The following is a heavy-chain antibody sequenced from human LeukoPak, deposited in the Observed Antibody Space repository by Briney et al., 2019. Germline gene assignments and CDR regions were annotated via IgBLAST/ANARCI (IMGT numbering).Heavy chain of an antibody. CDR2: ISAYNCNT. CDR3: ARDTYYYGSGSYFPSAPSFDY. V-gene: IGHV1-18*01. D-gene: IGHD3-10*01. J-gene: IGHJ4*02. Sequence: ASVKVSFKASGYTFTSYGISWVRQAPGQGREWMGWISAYNCNTNYAQKLQGRVTMTTDTSTSTAYMELRTLRSDDTAVYYCARDTYYYGSGSYFPSAPSFDYWGQGTLVTVSS. CDR1: GYTFTSYG.